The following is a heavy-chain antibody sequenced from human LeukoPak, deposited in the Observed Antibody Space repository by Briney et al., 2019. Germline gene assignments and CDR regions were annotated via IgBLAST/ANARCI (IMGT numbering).Heavy chain of an antibody. CDR3: ARDGEMATIPFDY. V-gene: IGHV3-21*01. J-gene: IGHJ4*02. D-gene: IGHD5-24*01. Sequence: GGSLRLSCAASGFTFSSYSMNWVRQAPGKGLEWVSSISSSSSYIYYADSVKGRFTISRDNAKNSLYLQMNSLRAEDTAVYYYARDGEMATIPFDYWGQGTLVTVSS. CDR2: ISSSSSYI. CDR1: GFTFSSYS.